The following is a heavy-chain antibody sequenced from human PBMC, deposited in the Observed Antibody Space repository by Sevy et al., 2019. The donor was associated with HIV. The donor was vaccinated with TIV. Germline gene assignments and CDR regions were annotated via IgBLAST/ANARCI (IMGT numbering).Heavy chain of an antibody. CDR1: GGSINSNNYY. J-gene: IGHJ5*02. CDR2: VSYSGRT. V-gene: IGHV4-39*01. Sequence: SETLSLTCTVSGGSINSNNYYWGWIRQPPGKGMEWIGSVSYSGRTYYNPSLKSQITISVDTSKNQFSLKVRSATAADTAVYYCAVITIFGVLTDNWFDPWGQGTLVTVSS. CDR3: AVITIFGVLTDNWFDP. D-gene: IGHD3-3*01.